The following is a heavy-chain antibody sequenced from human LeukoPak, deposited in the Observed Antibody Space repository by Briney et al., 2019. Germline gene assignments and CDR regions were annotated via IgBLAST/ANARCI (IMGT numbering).Heavy chain of an antibody. D-gene: IGHD6-19*01. Sequence: SETLSLTCTVSGGSISSYYWSWIRQPPGKGLEWIGYIYYSGSTDYNPSLKSRVTISVDTSKNQFSLKLSSVTAEDTAVYYCARGHYSSGWYEGDYWGQGTLVTVSS. CDR3: ARGHYSSGWYEGDY. V-gene: IGHV4-59*01. CDR1: GGSISSYY. J-gene: IGHJ4*02. CDR2: IYYSGST.